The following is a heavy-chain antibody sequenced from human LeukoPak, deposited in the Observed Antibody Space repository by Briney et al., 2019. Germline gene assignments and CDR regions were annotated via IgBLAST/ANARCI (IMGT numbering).Heavy chain of an antibody. CDR3: ARVPLNPGKRRPNAFDI. CDR2: INHSGST. CDR1: GGSFSGYY. V-gene: IGHV4-34*01. D-gene: IGHD7-27*01. J-gene: IGHJ3*02. Sequence: PSETLSLTCAVYGGSFSGYYWSWIRQPPGKGLEWIGEINHSGSTNYNPSLKSRVTISVDTSKNQFSLKLSSVTAADTAVYYCARVPLNPGKRRPNAFDIWGQGTMVTVSS.